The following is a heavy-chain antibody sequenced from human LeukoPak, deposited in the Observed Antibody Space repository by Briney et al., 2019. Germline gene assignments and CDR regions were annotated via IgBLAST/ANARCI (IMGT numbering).Heavy chain of an antibody. V-gene: IGHV3-30*02. Sequence: GGSLRLSCAASGFTFSSYGMHWVRQAPGRGLEWVAFIRYDGRNKNYADSVKGRFTISRDNAKNSLYLQMNSLRAEDTAVYYCARRDEAIDSIDYWGQGTLVTVSS. CDR1: GFTFSSYG. D-gene: IGHD2-2*01. J-gene: IGHJ4*02. CDR2: IRYDGRNK. CDR3: ARRDEAIDSIDY.